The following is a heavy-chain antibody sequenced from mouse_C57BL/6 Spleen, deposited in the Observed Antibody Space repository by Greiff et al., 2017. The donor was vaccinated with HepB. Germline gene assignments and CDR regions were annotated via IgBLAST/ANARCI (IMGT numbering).Heavy chain of an antibody. CDR1: GYTFTSYD. Sequence: VKLMESGPELVKPGASVQLSCKASGYTFTSYDINWVKQRPGQGLEWIGWIYPRDGSTKYNEKFKGKATLTVDTSSSTAYMELHSLTSEDSAVYFCARGRNDYDGVFAYWGQGTLVTVSA. D-gene: IGHD2-4*01. J-gene: IGHJ3*01. CDR3: ARGRNDYDGVFAY. CDR2: IYPRDGST. V-gene: IGHV1-85*01.